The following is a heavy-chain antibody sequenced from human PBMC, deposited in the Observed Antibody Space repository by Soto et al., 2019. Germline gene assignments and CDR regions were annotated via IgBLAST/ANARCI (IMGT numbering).Heavy chain of an antibody. D-gene: IGHD3-22*01. CDR3: ARDQYYDSSGYSGGPDY. J-gene: IGHJ4*02. Sequence: SETLSLTCAVSGGSISSSSYYWDWIRQPPGKGLEWIGTIYYTGTSNYNPSLKSRVTISVDTSKNQFSLKLSSVTAADTAVYYCARDQYYDSSGYSGGPDYWGQGTLVTVSS. V-gene: IGHV4-39*02. CDR1: GGSISSSSYY. CDR2: IYYTGTS.